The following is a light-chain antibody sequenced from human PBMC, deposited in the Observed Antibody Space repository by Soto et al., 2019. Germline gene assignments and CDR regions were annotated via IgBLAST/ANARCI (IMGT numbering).Light chain of an antibody. CDR3: QSYDSSIYVV. CDR2: EDN. V-gene: IGLV6-57*04. J-gene: IGLJ2*01. Sequence: NFMLTQPHSVSESPGKTVTISCTRSSGSIASNYVQWYQQRPGSAPTTVIYEDNQRPSGVPDRFSGSIDSSSNSASLTISGLKTEDEADYYCQSYDSSIYVVSGGGTKLTVL. CDR1: SGSIASNY.